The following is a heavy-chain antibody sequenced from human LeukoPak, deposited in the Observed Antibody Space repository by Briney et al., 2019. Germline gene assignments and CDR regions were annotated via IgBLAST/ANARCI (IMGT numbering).Heavy chain of an antibody. CDR2: INPNSGGT. V-gene: IGHV1-2*02. CDR1: GYTFTGYY. CDR3: ARDRATVTTTFDY. D-gene: IGHD4-17*01. Sequence: ASVKVSCKASGYTFTGYYMHWVRQDPGQGLEWMGWINPNSGGTNYAQKFQGRVTMTRDTSISTAYMELNRLRSDDTAVYYCARDRATVTTTFDYWGQGTLVTVSS. J-gene: IGHJ4*02.